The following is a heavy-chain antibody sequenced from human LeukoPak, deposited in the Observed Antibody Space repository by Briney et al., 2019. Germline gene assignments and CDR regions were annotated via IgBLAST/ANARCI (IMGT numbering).Heavy chain of an antibody. J-gene: IGHJ4*02. CDR3: ARGLWFGESPYYFDY. D-gene: IGHD3-10*01. Sequence: SVKVSCKASGGTFSSYAISWVRQAPGQGLEWMGRIIPILGIANYAQKFQGRVTITADKSTSTAYMELSSLRSEDTAVYYCARGLWFGESPYYFDYWGQGTLVTVSS. CDR2: IIPILGIA. CDR1: GGTFSSYA. V-gene: IGHV1-69*04.